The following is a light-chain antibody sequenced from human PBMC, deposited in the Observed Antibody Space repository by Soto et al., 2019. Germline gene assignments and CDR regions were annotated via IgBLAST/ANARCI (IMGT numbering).Light chain of an antibody. J-gene: IGKJ3*01. CDR1: QSISADY. Sequence: ESVWTQSPGTLSLSPGGRAALSCRASQSISADYLVWYQQKPGQAPRLLIYGGSSRATGIPDRFSGSGSGTDFTLTISRLAPEDVAVYYCQHYGSSVFTFGPGTKVDIK. CDR2: GGS. V-gene: IGKV3-20*01. CDR3: QHYGSSVFT.